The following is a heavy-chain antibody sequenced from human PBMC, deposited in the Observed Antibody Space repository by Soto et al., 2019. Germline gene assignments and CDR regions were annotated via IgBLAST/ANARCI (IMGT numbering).Heavy chain of an antibody. CDR2: IYHRGGT. Sequence: QVHLQESGPGLVKPSGTLSLTCAVSGGSISSSYWWNWVRQPPGKGLEWIGEIYHRGGTNYSPSLKSRVTISVDKSKNHISLTLTSVTAADTAVYYCARDVWEDGYLQIWSQGTLVTVSS. V-gene: IGHV4-4*02. J-gene: IGHJ1*01. D-gene: IGHD2-2*03. CDR3: ARDVWEDGYLQI. CDR1: GGSISSSYW.